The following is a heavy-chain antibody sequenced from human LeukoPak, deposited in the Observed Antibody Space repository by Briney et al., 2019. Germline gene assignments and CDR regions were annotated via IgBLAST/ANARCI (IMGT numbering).Heavy chain of an antibody. Sequence: SQTLSLTCAVSGGSISSGGYSWSWIRQPPGKGLEWIGYIYHSGSTYYNPSLKSRVTISVDRSKNQFSLKLGSVTAADTAVYYCARAPRYYYDTDDAFDIWGQGTMVTVSS. V-gene: IGHV4-30-2*01. J-gene: IGHJ3*02. CDR3: ARAPRYYYDTDDAFDI. CDR1: GGSISSGGYS. D-gene: IGHD3-22*01. CDR2: IYHSGST.